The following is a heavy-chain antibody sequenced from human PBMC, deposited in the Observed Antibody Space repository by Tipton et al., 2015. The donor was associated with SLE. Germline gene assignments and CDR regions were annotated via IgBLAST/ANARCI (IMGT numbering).Heavy chain of an antibody. CDR2: IYYSGST. V-gene: IGHV4-39*01. CDR1: SGSISSSDYY. Sequence: TLSLTCTVSSGSISSSDYYWGWIRQPPGKGLEWIGTIYYSGSTYYNPSLKSRVTISVDTAKNHFSLRLSSVTAADTAVYYCASQGNWNYFDYWGQGTLVPVSS. D-gene: IGHD1-20*01. CDR3: ASQGNWNYFDY. J-gene: IGHJ4*02.